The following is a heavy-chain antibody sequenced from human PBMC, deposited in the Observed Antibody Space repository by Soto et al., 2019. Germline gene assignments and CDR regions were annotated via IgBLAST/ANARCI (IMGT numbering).Heavy chain of an antibody. J-gene: IGHJ6*02. CDR2: IYYSGST. Sequence: SETLSLTCTVSGGSISSYYWSWIRQPPGKGLEWIGYIYYSGSTNYNPSLKSRVTISVDTSKNQFSLKLSSVTAADTAVYYCARVRCSGGSCYSGIRYYYYGMDVWGQGTTVTVSS. CDR1: GGSISSYY. CDR3: ARVRCSGGSCYSGIRYYYYGMDV. V-gene: IGHV4-59*01. D-gene: IGHD2-15*01.